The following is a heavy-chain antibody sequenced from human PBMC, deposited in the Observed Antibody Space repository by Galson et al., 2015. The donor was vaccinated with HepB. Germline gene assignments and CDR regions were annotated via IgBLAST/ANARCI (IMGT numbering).Heavy chain of an antibody. CDR3: ARIYDFWSGHNWFDP. J-gene: IGHJ5*02. CDR1: GFTFSDYY. Sequence: SLRLSCAASGFTFSDYYMSWIRQAPGKGLEWVSYISSSGSTIYYADSVKGRFTISRDNAKNSLYLQMNSLRAEDTAVYYCARIYDFWSGHNWFDPWGQGTLVTVSS. CDR2: ISSSGSTI. D-gene: IGHD3-3*01. V-gene: IGHV3-11*01.